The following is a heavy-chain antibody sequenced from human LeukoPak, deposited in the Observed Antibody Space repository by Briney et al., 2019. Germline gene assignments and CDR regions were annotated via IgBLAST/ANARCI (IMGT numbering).Heavy chain of an antibody. D-gene: IGHD1-1*01. V-gene: IGHV3-30-3*01. Sequence: GGSLRLSCAASGFTFSSYAMHWVRQAPGKGLEWVAVISYDGSNKYYADSVKGRFTISRDNAKNSLYLQMNSLRAEDTAVYYCARARNWNDPYYFDYWGQGTLVTVSS. J-gene: IGHJ4*02. CDR2: ISYDGSNK. CDR3: ARARNWNDPYYFDY. CDR1: GFTFSSYA.